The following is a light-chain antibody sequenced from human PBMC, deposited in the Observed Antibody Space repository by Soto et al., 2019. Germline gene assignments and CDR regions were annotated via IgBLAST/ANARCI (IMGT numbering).Light chain of an antibody. CDR3: QQRNVWPPVT. Sequence: EIVMTQSPATLSVSPGERATLSCRASQSVSSNLAWYQQKPGQAPRLLIYDASVRATGTPTRFSGSGSGTDFTLTISSLEPEDSAVYYCQQRNVWPPVTFGQGTRLEIK. CDR1: QSVSSN. J-gene: IGKJ5*01. V-gene: IGKV3-11*01. CDR2: DAS.